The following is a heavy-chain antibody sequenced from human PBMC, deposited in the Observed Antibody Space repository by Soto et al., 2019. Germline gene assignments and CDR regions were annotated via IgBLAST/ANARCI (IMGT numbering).Heavy chain of an antibody. Sequence: PGGSLRLSCAASGFTFSSYGMHWVRQAPGKGLEWVAVISYDGRNKYYADSVKGRFTISRDNSKNTLYLQMNSLRAEDTAVYYCAKDDVVVVAALDYWGQGTLVTVS. CDR3: AKDDVVVVAALDY. D-gene: IGHD2-15*01. CDR1: GFTFSSYG. CDR2: ISYDGRNK. J-gene: IGHJ4*02. V-gene: IGHV3-30*18.